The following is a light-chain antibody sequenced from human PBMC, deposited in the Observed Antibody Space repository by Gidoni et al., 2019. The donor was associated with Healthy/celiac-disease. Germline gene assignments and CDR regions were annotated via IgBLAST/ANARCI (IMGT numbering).Light chain of an antibody. CDR1: HSFSRY. V-gene: IGKV3-11*01. CDR2: DAS. CDR3: QQRSNWPLT. J-gene: IGKJ4*01. Sequence: IVLTPSPATLSLSPGERATLSCRASHSFSRYLAWYQQKPGQAPRLLIYDASNRATGIPARFSGSGSGTDFTLTISSLEPEDFAVYYCQQRSNWPLTFGGGTKVEIK.